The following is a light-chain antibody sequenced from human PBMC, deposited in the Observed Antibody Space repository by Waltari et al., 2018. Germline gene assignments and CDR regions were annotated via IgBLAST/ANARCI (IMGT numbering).Light chain of an antibody. CDR3: CSYVSGDTWV. CDR1: SSYVGTYNL. CDR2: EDY. J-gene: IGLJ3*02. V-gene: IGLV2-23*01. Sequence: QSHLTQPASVSGSPGQSITISCTGTSSYVGTYNLVSWYQQHPGKAPKLMIYEDYQRRSGVSNRFAGSKSGNTASLTISGLQAEDEADYYCCSYVSGDTWVFGGGTELAVL.